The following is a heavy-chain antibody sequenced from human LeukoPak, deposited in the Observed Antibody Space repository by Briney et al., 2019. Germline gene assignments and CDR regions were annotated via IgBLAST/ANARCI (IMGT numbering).Heavy chain of an antibody. CDR3: TTGGSGSLGAFDI. CDR2: IKSKTDGGTT. D-gene: IGHD3-10*01. Sequence: GGSLRLPCAASGFTFSNAWMSWVRQAPGKGLEWVGRIKSKTDGGTTDYAAPVKGRFTISRDDSKNTLYLQMNSLKTEDTAVYYCTTGGSGSLGAFDIWGQGTMVTVSS. V-gene: IGHV3-15*01. CDR1: GFTFSNAW. J-gene: IGHJ3*02.